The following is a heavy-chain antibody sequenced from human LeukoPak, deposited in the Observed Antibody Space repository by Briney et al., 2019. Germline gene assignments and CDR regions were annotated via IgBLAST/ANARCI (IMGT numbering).Heavy chain of an antibody. V-gene: IGHV1-8*01. D-gene: IGHD1-26*01. CDR2: MNPNSGNT. J-gene: IGHJ4*02. CDR1: GYTFTSYD. Sequence: GASVKVSCKASGYTFTSYDINWVRQATGQGLEWMGWMNPNSGNTGYAQKFQGRVTMTRNTSISTAYMELSRLRSDDTAVYYCARGGDRATLESKWELGDYWGQGTLVTVSS. CDR3: ARGGDRATLESKWELGDY.